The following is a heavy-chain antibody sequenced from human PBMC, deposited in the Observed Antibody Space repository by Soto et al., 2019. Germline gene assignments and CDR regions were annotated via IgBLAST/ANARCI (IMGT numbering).Heavy chain of an antibody. CDR1: GLTFSTYS. CDR3: ARSLVRGAPDS. Sequence: GGSLRLACASSGLTFSTYSMHWVRQAPGKGLEWVSSIDPSSVYIFSAASLQGRSTVSRANAQNSFYLQMNSLRSEDTAVYYCARSLVRGAPDSCGQGT. V-gene: IGHV3-21*01. J-gene: IGHJ4*02. CDR2: IDPSSVYI. D-gene: IGHD1-26*01.